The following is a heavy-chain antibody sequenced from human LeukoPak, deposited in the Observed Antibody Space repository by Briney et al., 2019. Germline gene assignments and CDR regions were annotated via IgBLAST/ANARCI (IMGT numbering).Heavy chain of an antibody. CDR3: ARRVAVTGIYCFDH. Sequence: SETLSLTCTVSGGSISTYYWSWIWQPPGKGLEWIGYVYYSGATNYNPSLKSRVTISLDTSKNQFSLRLTSVTAADTAVYYCARRVAVTGIYCFDHWGQGTPVTVSS. J-gene: IGHJ4*02. V-gene: IGHV4-59*08. CDR1: GGSISTYY. CDR2: VYYSGAT. D-gene: IGHD6-19*01.